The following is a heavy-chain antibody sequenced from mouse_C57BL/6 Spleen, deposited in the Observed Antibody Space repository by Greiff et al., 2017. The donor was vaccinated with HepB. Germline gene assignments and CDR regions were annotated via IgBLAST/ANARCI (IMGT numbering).Heavy chain of an antibody. J-gene: IGHJ4*01. D-gene: IGHD2-4*01. Sequence: EVKLVESGGGLVKPGGSLKLSCAASGFTFSSYAMSWVRQTPEKRLEWVATISDGGSYTYYPDNVKGRFTISRDNAKNNLYLQMSHLKSEDTAMYYCAREVYYDYDGYAMDYWGQGTSVTVSS. CDR1: GFTFSSYA. V-gene: IGHV5-4*01. CDR3: AREVYYDYDGYAMDY. CDR2: ISDGGSYT.